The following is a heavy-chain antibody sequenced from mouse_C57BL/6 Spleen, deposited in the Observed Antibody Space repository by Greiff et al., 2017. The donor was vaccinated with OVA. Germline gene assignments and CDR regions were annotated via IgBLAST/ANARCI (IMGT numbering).Heavy chain of an antibody. CDR1: GYTFTDYY. CDR2: LNPNNGGT. V-gene: IGHV1-26*01. CDR3: ARSVAAQCWFAY. J-gene: IGHJ3*01. D-gene: IGHD1-3*01. Sequence: EVQLQQSGPELVKPGASVKISCKASGYTFTDYYMNWVKQSHGKSLEWIGDLNPNNGGTSYNQKFKGKATLPVDKSSSTAYMRLRNLTSEDSAVYYFARSVAAQCWFAYWGQGTLVTVSA.